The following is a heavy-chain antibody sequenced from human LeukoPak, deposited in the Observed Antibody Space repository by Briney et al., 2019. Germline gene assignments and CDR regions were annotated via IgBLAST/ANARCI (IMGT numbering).Heavy chain of an antibody. D-gene: IGHD2-15*01. CDR2: ISGSGGST. CDR3: ASRDPCSGATCYALSY. J-gene: IGHJ4*02. Sequence: PGGSLRLSCAASGFTFSSYAMSWVRQAPGKGLEWVSAISGSGGSTYYADSVKGRFTISRDNAKNTLSLQMNSLRAEDTAIYYCASRDPCSGATCYALSYWGQGTQVTVSS. V-gene: IGHV3-23*01. CDR1: GFTFSSYA.